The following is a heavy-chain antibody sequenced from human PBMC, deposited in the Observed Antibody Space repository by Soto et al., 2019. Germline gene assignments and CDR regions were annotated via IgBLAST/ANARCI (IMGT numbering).Heavy chain of an antibody. CDR3: AKDSSIAAADPYNWFDP. D-gene: IGHD6-13*01. Sequence: GGSLRLSCAASGFTFSSYAMSWVRQAPGKGLEWVSAISGSGGSTYYADSVKGRFTISRDNSKNTLYLQMNSLRAEDTAVYYCAKDSSIAAADPYNWFDPWGQGTLVTV. CDR1: GFTFSSYA. V-gene: IGHV3-23*01. J-gene: IGHJ5*02. CDR2: ISGSGGST.